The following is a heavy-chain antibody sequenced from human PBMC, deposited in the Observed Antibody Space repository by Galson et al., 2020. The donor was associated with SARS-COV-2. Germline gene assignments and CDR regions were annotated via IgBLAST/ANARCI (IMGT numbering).Heavy chain of an antibody. V-gene: IGHV4-38-2*02. CDR1: GDSISGNYY. CDR3: ALRSGIYYTDAFDI. D-gene: IGHD1-26*01. J-gene: IGHJ3*02. CDR2: IYQNGST. Sequence: SETLSLTCTVSGDSISGNYYWGWIRQPPGKGLEWIGSIYQNGSTYYNPSLKSRVTISKDTSKKQFSLKLSSVTAADTAVYYCALRSGIYYTDAFDIWGRGTMVTISS.